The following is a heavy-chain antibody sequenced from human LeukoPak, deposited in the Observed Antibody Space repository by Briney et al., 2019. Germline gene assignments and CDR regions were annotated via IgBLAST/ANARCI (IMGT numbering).Heavy chain of an antibody. CDR2: ISAYNGNT. J-gene: IGHJ4*02. D-gene: IGHD3-10*01. Sequence: ASVKVSCKASGYTFTSYGISWVRQAPGQGLEWMGWISAYNGNTNYAQKFQGRVTMTRNTSISTAYMELSSLRSEDTAVYYCARGLRRSGSAYGYWGQGTLVTVSS. CDR1: GYTFTSYG. V-gene: IGHV1-18*01. CDR3: ARGLRRSGSAYGY.